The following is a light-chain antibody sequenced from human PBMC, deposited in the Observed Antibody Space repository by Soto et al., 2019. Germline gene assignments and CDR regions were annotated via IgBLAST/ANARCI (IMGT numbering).Light chain of an antibody. CDR3: QQYNNYSWT. CDR1: QNIRSR. V-gene: IGKV1-5*01. Sequence: DFQMTQSPSTLSASVGDRVTITCRASQNIRSRLAWFQQKPGKAPKLLIYDASNLEGGVPSRFSGSGSGTEFSLTISSLRPDDFATYYCQQYNNYSWTFGQGTKVDIK. CDR2: DAS. J-gene: IGKJ1*01.